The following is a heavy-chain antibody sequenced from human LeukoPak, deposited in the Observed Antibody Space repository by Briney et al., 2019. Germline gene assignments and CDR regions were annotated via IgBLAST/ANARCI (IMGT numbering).Heavy chain of an antibody. CDR2: ISSSGRTV. V-gene: IGHV3-48*03. CDR3: ARDAYRFGAT. D-gene: IGHD3-10*01. J-gene: IGHJ3*01. CDR1: GFTFSSYE. Sequence: GGSLRLSCAASGFTFSSYEMNWVRQAPGKGLEWVSYISSSGRTVYYADSVKGRFTISRDNAKNSLYLQMNSLRAEDTAVYYCARDAYRFGATWGQGTMVTVSS.